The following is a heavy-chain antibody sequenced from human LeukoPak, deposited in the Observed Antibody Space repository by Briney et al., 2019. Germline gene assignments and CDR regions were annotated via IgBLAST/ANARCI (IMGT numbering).Heavy chain of an antibody. J-gene: IGHJ5*02. CDR2: IIPIFGTA. CDR1: GGTFSSYA. Sequence: SVKVSCKASGGTFSSYAISWVRQAPGQGLEWMGGIIPIFGTANYAQKFQGRVTITTDESTGTAYMELSSLRSEDTAVYYCASSGAGVRFLEWLPNHGTNWHHNWFDPWGQGTLVTVSS. V-gene: IGHV1-69*05. CDR3: ASSGAGVRFLEWLPNHGTNWHHNWFDP. D-gene: IGHD3-3*01.